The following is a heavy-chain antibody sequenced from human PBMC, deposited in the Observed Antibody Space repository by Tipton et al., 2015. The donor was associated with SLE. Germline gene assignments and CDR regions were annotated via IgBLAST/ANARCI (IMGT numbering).Heavy chain of an antibody. CDR3: ASYCSGGRCYSDY. J-gene: IGHJ4*02. CDR1: GDSVSSTNYY. CDR2: IFNTGTT. D-gene: IGHD2-15*01. V-gene: IGHV4-39*07. Sequence: TLSLTCTVSGDSVSSTNYYWAWIRQPPGKGLEWVGTIFNTGTTYYNSSLKSRVAISVGTSKNQFSLKLNSVTAADTAVYYCASYCSGGRCYSDYWGQGTLVTVSS.